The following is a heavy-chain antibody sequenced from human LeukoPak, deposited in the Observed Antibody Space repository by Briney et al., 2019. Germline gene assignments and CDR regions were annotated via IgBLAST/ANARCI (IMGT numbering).Heavy chain of an antibody. J-gene: IGHJ5*02. CDR2: IIPIFGTA. V-gene: IGHV1-69*05. CDR3: ARDGYSSSWYGSYWFDP. D-gene: IGHD6-13*01. CDR1: GGTFSSYA. Sequence: GSSVKVSCKASGGTFSSYAISWMRQAPGQGLEWMGRIIPIFGTANYAQKFQGRVTITTDESTSTAYMELSSLRSEDTAVYYCARDGYSSSWYGSYWFDPWGQGTLVTVSS.